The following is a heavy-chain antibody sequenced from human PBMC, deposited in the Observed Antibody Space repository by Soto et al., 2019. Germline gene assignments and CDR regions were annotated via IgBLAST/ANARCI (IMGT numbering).Heavy chain of an antibody. CDR2: IYSGGGT. CDR1: GFTVSSNY. J-gene: IGHJ3*02. D-gene: IGHD3-3*01. Sequence: PGGSLRLSCAASGFTVSSNYMSWVRQAPGKGLEWVSVIYSGGGTCYADSVKGRFTISRDNSKNTLYLQMNSLRAEDTAVYYCARVVRGITIFGVVDDAFDIWGQGTMVTVSS. CDR3: ARVVRGITIFGVVDDAFDI. V-gene: IGHV3-66*01.